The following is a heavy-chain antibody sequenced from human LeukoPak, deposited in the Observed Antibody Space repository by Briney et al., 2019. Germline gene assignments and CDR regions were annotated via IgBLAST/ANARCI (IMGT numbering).Heavy chain of an antibody. Sequence: SVKVSCKASGGTFSSYAISWVRQAPGQGLEWMGGIIPIFGTANYAQKFQGRVTITTDESTSTAYMELGSLRSEDTAVYYCAXXPYEWDQRGNFDYWGQGTLVTVSS. D-gene: IGHD1-26*01. J-gene: IGHJ4*02. CDR1: GGTFSSYA. V-gene: IGHV1-69*05. CDR3: AXXPYEWDQRGNFDY. CDR2: IIPIFGTA.